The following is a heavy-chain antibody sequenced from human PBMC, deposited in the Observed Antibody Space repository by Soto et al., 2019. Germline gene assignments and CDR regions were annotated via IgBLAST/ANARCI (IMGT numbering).Heavy chain of an antibody. J-gene: IGHJ6*02. V-gene: IGHV4-4*02. CDR2: IHHSGST. Sequence: QVQLQESGPGLVKPSGTLSLTCAVSGGSIASSDWWSWVRQPPGKGLEWIGEIHHSGSTKYNSSPRSRVTILVVKSKNQFYLKLTSVTAADTAVYYCAREGYCSGGRCYPVYYGMDVWGQGTTVTVSS. CDR3: AREGYCSGGRCYPVYYGMDV. CDR1: GGSIASSDW. D-gene: IGHD2-15*01.